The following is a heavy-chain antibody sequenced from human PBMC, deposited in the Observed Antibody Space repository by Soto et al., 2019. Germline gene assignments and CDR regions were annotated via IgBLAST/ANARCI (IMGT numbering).Heavy chain of an antibody. Sequence: PSQTLSLTCAISGDRVSSNSAAWNWIRQSPSRGLEWLGRTYYRSKWYNAYAVSVKSRITINPDTSKNQFSLQLNSGTPGHMAVNYCPGESGTGRMFYMDVWGPGTMETV. CDR2: TYYRSKWYN. J-gene: IGHJ6*01. D-gene: IGHD3-10*02. CDR1: GDRVSSNSAA. V-gene: IGHV6-1*01. CDR3: PGESGTGRMFYMDV.